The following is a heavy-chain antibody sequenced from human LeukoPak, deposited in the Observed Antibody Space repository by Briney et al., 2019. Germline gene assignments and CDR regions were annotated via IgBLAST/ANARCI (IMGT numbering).Heavy chain of an antibody. CDR3: ARERAGIAVASHGYFQH. CDR1: GYTFTGYY. CDR2: INPNSGGT. Sequence: GASVKVSCKASGYTFTGYYMHWVRQAPGQGLEWMGWINPNSGGTNYAQKFQGRVTMTRDTSISTAYMELSRLRSDDTAVYYCARERAGIAVASHGYFQHWGQGTLVTVSS. J-gene: IGHJ1*01. D-gene: IGHD6-19*01. V-gene: IGHV1-2*02.